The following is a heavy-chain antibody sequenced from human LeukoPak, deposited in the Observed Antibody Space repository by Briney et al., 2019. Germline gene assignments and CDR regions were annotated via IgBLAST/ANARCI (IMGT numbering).Heavy chain of an antibody. V-gene: IGHV4-59*01. CDR3: VREPSSSGWFAY. D-gene: IGHD6-19*01. Sequence: PSETLSLTRTVSGDSITGYYWSWIRQPPGKGLEWIAYISYTGSTNYNPSLRGRVTISLDTSANQFSLKFSSVTTTDTAVYYCVREPSSSGWFAYWGQGTLVTVSS. CDR2: ISYTGST. J-gene: IGHJ4*02. CDR1: GDSITGYY.